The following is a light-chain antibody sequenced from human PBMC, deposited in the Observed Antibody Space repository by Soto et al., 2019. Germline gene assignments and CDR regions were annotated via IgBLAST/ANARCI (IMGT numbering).Light chain of an antibody. Sequence: LAQPRSVSGSPGQLLTISCTGTSSDVDDYRYVSWYQQYPGKAPKLVIYDGTKRPSGVPDRFSGSNSGNTASLTISGLQAEDEADYYCCSYVTTPEIFGTGTKVTVL. J-gene: IGLJ1*01. CDR3: CSYVTTPEI. CDR1: SSDVDDYRY. V-gene: IGLV2-11*01. CDR2: DGT.